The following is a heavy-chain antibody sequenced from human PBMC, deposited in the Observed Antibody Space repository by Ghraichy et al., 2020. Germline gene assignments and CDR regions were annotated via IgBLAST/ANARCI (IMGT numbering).Heavy chain of an antibody. CDR3: ARDSGYSYGMDV. CDR1: GGSISSGGYY. Sequence: SLNISCTVSGGSISSGGYYWSWIRQHPGKGLEWIGYIYYSGSTYYNPSLKSRVTISVDTSKNQFSLKLSSVTAADTAVYYCARDSGYSYGMDVWGQGTTVTVSS. V-gene: IGHV4-31*03. D-gene: IGHD3-10*01. CDR2: IYYSGST. J-gene: IGHJ6*02.